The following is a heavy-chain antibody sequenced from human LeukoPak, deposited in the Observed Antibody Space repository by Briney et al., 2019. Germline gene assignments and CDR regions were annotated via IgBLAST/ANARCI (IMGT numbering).Heavy chain of an antibody. Sequence: GGSLRLSCAASGFTFSSYEMNWVRQAPGKGLEWVSYISSSGSTIYYADSVKGRFTISRDNAKNSLYLQMNSLRAEDTALYYCAELGITMIGGVRGKGTTVTISS. CDR2: ISSSGSTI. D-gene: IGHD3-10*02. CDR1: GFTFSSYE. V-gene: IGHV3-48*03. CDR3: AELGITMIGGV. J-gene: IGHJ6*04.